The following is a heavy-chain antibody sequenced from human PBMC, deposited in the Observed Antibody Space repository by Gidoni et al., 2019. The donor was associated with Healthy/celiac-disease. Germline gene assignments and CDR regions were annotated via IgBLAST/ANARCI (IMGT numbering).Heavy chain of an antibody. V-gene: IGHV4-34*12. CDR3: ARVVSRWQWLVPRGAFDI. D-gene: IGHD6-19*01. J-gene: IGHJ3*02. CDR1: GGSFSGYY. CDR2: IIHSGST. Sequence: QVQLQQWGAGLLKPSETLSLTCAVYGGSFSGYYWSWTRQPHGKGLEWIGEIIHSGSTNYNPSLKSRVTISVDTSKNQFSLKLSSVTAADTAVYYCARVVSRWQWLVPRGAFDIWGQGTMVTVSS.